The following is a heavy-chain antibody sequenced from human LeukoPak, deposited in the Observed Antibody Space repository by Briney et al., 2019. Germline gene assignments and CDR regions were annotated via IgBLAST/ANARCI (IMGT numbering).Heavy chain of an antibody. V-gene: IGHV3-21*01. Sequence: GGSLRLSCAAFGFTFSSYSMNWVRQAPGKGLEWVSSISSRSDYIYYADSVKGRLTISRDNAKNSLYLQMNSLTAEDTAVYYCARRNPYGSGSYDYWGQGTLVTVSS. D-gene: IGHD3-10*01. J-gene: IGHJ4*02. CDR1: GFTFSSYS. CDR3: ARRNPYGSGSYDY. CDR2: ISSRSDYI.